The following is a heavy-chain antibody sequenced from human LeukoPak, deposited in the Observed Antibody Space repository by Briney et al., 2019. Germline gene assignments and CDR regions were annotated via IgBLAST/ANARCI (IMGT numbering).Heavy chain of an antibody. V-gene: IGHV3-74*01. J-gene: IGHJ3*02. CDR2: IDRDGSST. D-gene: IGHD2-2*01. Sequence: GGSLRLSCAASGFTFSYYWMHWVRQAPGKGLVWVSRIDRDGSSTSYADSVKGRFTISRDNAKNTLYLQMNSLRAEDTAVYYCELGYCSSTSCPRTAFDIWGQGTMVTVSS. CDR3: ELGYCSSTSCPRTAFDI. CDR1: GFTFSYYW.